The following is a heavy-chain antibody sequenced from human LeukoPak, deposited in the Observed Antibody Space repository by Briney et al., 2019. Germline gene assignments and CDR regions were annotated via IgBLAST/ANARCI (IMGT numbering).Heavy chain of an antibody. D-gene: IGHD3-9*01. CDR2: ISSSSSYI. CDR3: ARGFRSPYYDILTGYYIGEAIDY. CDR1: GFTFSSYS. Sequence: GGSLRLSCAASGFTFSSYSMNWVRQAPGKGLEWVSSISSSSSYIYYADSVKGRFTISRDNAKNSLYLQMNSLRAEDTAVYYCARGFRSPYYDILTGYYIGEAIDYWGQGTLVTVSS. V-gene: IGHV3-21*01. J-gene: IGHJ4*02.